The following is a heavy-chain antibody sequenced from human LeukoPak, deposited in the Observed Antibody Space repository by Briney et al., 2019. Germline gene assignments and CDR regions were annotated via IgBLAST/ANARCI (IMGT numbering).Heavy chain of an antibody. J-gene: IGHJ3*02. CDR2: IIPIFGTA. CDR3: ARAPLHYGGNSWGAFDI. V-gene: IGHV1-69*05. D-gene: IGHD4-23*01. CDR1: GGTFISYA. Sequence: ASVKVSCKASGGTFISYAISWVRQARGQGLEWMGRIIPIFGTANYVQKFQGRVTITTDESTSTAYMELSSLRSEDTAVYYCARAPLHYGGNSWGAFDIWGQGTMVTVSS.